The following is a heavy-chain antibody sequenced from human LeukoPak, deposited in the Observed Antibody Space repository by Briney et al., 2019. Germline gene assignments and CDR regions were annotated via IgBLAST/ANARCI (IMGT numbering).Heavy chain of an antibody. J-gene: IGHJ6*03. V-gene: IGHV4-39*01. Sequence: PSETLSLTCTVSGGSISSSSYYWGWIRQPPGKGLEWIGSIYYSGSTYYNPSLKSRVTISVDTSKNQFSLKLSSVTAADTAVYYCARHSPPLGELSFNYYYYYMDVWGKGTTVTVSS. D-gene: IGHD3-16*02. CDR1: GGSISSSSYY. CDR3: ARHSPPLGELSFNYYYYYMDV. CDR2: IYYSGST.